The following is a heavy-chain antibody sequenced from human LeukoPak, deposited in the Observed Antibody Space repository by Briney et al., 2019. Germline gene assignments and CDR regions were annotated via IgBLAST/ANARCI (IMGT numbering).Heavy chain of an antibody. Sequence: GGSLRLSCAASGFTFSSYAMSWVRQAPGKGLEWVSAISGSGGSTYYADSVKGRFTISRDNSKNTLYLQMNSLRAEDTAVYYCATSGGIALRYYFAYWGQGTLVTVSS. CDR1: GFTFSSYA. J-gene: IGHJ4*02. V-gene: IGHV3-23*01. D-gene: IGHD6-13*01. CDR3: ATSGGIALRYYFAY. CDR2: ISGSGGST.